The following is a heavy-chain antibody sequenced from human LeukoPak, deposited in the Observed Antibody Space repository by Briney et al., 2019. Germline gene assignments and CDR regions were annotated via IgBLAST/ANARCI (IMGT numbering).Heavy chain of an antibody. CDR2: INAGNGNT. J-gene: IGHJ6*02. Sequence: GASVKVSCKASGYTFTSYAMHWVRQAPGQRLEWMGWINAGNGNTKYSQKFQGRVTITRDTSASTAYMELSSLRSEDTAVYYCARDLVNVVVVPAAMALDSYYYYGMDVWGQGTTVTVSS. CDR1: GYTFTSYA. D-gene: IGHD2-2*01. V-gene: IGHV1-3*01. CDR3: ARDLVNVVVVPAAMALDSYYYYGMDV.